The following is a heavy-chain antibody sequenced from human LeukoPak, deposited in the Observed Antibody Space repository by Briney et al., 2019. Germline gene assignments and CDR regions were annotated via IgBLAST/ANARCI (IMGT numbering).Heavy chain of an antibody. CDR1: GFTFSSYS. CDR2: IKQDGSEK. J-gene: IGHJ3*02. Sequence: GGSLRLSCAASGFTFSSYSMNWVRQAPGKGLEWVANIKQDGSEKYYVDSVKGRFTISRDNAKNSLYLQMNSLRAEDTAVYYCAKEALSYNLGRSAFDIWGQGTMVTVSS. D-gene: IGHD1-14*01. CDR3: AKEALSYNLGRSAFDI. V-gene: IGHV3-7*01.